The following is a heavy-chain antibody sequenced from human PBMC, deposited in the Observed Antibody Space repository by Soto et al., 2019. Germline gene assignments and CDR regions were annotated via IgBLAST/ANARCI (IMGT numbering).Heavy chain of an antibody. Sequence: PSETLSLTCAVYGGSFSGYYWSWIRQPPGKGLEWIGEINHSGSTNYNPSLKSRVTISVDTSKNQFSLKLSSVTAADTAVYYCARGRSIAFRRAVAGTGGYDYWGQVTLVTVSS. D-gene: IGHD6-19*01. CDR1: GGSFSGYY. J-gene: IGHJ4*02. CDR3: ARGRSIAFRRAVAGTGGYDY. CDR2: INHSGST. V-gene: IGHV4-34*01.